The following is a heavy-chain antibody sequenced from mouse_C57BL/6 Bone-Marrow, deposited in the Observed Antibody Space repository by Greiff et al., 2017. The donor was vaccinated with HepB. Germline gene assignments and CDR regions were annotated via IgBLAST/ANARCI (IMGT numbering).Heavy chain of an antibody. CDR1: GFTFSDYY. CDR3: ARHPIYDGYPYAMDY. V-gene: IGHV5-12*01. Sequence: EVQVVESGGGLVQPGGSLKLSCAASGFTFSDYYMYWVRQTPEKRLEWVAYISNGGGSTYYPDTVQGRFTISRDNAKNTLYLQMRRLKSEDPAMYYCARHPIYDGYPYAMDYWGQGTSVTVSS. D-gene: IGHD2-3*01. CDR2: ISNGGGST. J-gene: IGHJ4*01.